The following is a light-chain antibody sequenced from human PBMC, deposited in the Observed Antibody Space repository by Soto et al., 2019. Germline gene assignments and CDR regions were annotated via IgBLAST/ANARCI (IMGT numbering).Light chain of an antibody. V-gene: IGKV1-39*01. CDR3: QQTFSTPRT. Sequence: DTQMTQSPSSLSASVGDRVTITCRASQNVRSYLNWYQQKPGKAPNLLIYETSTLQSGVPSRFSGDGYGTDFTLSISSLHPEDFETSYCQQTFSTPRTFGQGTKVDIK. CDR1: QNVRSY. CDR2: ETS. J-gene: IGKJ1*01.